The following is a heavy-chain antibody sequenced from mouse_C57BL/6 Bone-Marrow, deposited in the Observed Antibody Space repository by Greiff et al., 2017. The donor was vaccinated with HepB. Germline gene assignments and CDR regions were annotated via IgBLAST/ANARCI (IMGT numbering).Heavy chain of an antibody. J-gene: IGHJ2*01. Sequence: VQLQQSGPELVKPGASVKISCKASGYTFTDYYMNWVKQSHGKSLEWIGDINPNNGGTSYNQKFKGKATLTVDKSSSTAYMELRSLTSEDSAVYYCARITTVDDYFDYWGQGTTLTVSS. CDR3: ARITTVDDYFDY. D-gene: IGHD1-1*01. CDR1: GYTFTDYY. CDR2: INPNNGGT. V-gene: IGHV1-26*01.